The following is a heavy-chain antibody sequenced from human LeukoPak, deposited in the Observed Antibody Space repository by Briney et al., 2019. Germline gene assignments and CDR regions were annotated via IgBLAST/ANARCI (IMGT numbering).Heavy chain of an antibody. Sequence: GGSLRLSCAPSVFNFSGFAVHTVRQAPGKRMEWVAVISYDGRNKYYAGFMKGLFTISRDNCENTLYPHMNSMRVDDTAIYYCARHGGADYFENSGYYYSDPWGLGTLVTVSS. CDR1: VFNFSGFA. J-gene: IGHJ5*02. D-gene: IGHD3-22*01. CDR2: ISYDGRNK. CDR3: ARHGGADYFENSGYYYSDP. V-gene: IGHV3-30*04.